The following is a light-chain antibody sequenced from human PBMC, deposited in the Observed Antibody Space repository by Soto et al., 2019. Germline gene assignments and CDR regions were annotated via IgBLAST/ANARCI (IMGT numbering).Light chain of an antibody. V-gene: IGKV1D-13*01. Sequence: AIQLTQAPSSLSASVGDRVTISCRTSQDISSALPWYQQRPGKPPKLLLSDASSLESGVPSRFSGSGSGTGFTLTISSLQPEDFATYYCQQFNDFPGTFGQGTTLEIK. CDR1: QDISSA. J-gene: IGKJ2*01. CDR3: QQFNDFPGT. CDR2: DAS.